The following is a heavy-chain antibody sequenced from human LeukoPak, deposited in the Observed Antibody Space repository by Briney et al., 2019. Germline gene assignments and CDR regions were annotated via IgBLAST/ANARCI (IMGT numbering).Heavy chain of an antibody. V-gene: IGHV1-69*05. CDR1: GGIFTSYA. CDR2: FDPIFGTA. D-gene: IGHD3-22*01. J-gene: IGHJ4*02. Sequence: ASVKVSCKASGGIFTSYAFSWVRQAPRQGLEWMGRFDPIFGTANYAQKFQGRVTITTDESTSTAYMELSNLRSEDTAVYYCATEPVPRSSGLDFRGQGTLVTVSS. CDR3: ATEPVPRSSGLDF.